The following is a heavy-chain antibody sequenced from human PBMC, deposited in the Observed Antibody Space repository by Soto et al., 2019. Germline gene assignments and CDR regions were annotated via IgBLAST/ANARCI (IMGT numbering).Heavy chain of an antibody. CDR2: MSYDGSNK. Sequence: QVQLVESGGGVVQPGRSLRLSCAASGFTFSSYAMHCVRQAPGKGLEWVAVMSYDGSNKYYADSVKGRFTISRDNSKNTLYLQMNSLRAEDTAVYYCARDKSPYSSGWHNRHFDYWGKGTLVTVSS. J-gene: IGHJ4*02. D-gene: IGHD6-19*01. V-gene: IGHV3-30-3*01. CDR1: GFTFSSYA. CDR3: ARDKSPYSSGWHNRHFDY.